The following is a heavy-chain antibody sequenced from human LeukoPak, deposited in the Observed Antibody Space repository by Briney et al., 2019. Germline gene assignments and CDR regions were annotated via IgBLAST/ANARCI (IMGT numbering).Heavy chain of an antibody. CDR1: GFNLGNHG. D-gene: IGHD3-9*01. V-gene: IGHV3-33*01. CDR2: IFSNGVNK. CDR3: ARHRGSIFEGYMDV. Sequence: GTSLRLSCAASGFNLGNHGMHWVRQAPGKGLEWVAIIFSNGVNKYCADSMKGRSTISRDTSKNTLFLEMESLRTEDTAVYYCARHRGSIFEGYMDVWGKGTTVTVSS. J-gene: IGHJ6*03.